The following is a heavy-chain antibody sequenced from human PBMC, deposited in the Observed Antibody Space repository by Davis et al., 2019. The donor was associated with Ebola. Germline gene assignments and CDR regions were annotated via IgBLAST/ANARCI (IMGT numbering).Heavy chain of an antibody. V-gene: IGHV3-30*18. CDR1: GFTFSSCG. CDR2: ISYDGSKT. CDR3: AKDNRNIWSEV. D-gene: IGHD2/OR15-2a*01. J-gene: IGHJ3*01. Sequence: GESLKISCAVSGFTFSSCGMHWVRQAPGKGLEWVAVISYDGSKTYYADSVKGRFTISRDNSKNTLYLQMNSLRAEDTAVYYCAKDNRNIWSEVWGQGTMVTVSS.